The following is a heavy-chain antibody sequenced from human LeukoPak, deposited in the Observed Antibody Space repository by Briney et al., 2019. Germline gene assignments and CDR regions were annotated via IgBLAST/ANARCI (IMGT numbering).Heavy chain of an antibody. Sequence: ASVKVSCKASGYTFTSYAIHWVRQAPGQRLEWMGWINAGNGNTKYSQKFQDRVTITRDTSASTAYMELSSLRSEDTAVYYCARVTTYCSGGSCYSDWFDPWGQGTLVTVSS. J-gene: IGHJ5*02. CDR1: GYTFTSYA. CDR3: ARVTTYCSGGSCYSDWFDP. CDR2: INAGNGNT. D-gene: IGHD2-15*01. V-gene: IGHV1-3*01.